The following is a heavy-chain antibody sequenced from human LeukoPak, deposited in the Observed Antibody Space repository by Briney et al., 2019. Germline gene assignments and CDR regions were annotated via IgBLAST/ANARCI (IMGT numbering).Heavy chain of an antibody. CDR2: IYYSGST. CDR1: GGSISSYY. Sequence: SETLSLTCTVSGGSISSYYWSWIRQPPGKGLEWIGYIYYSGSTNYNPSLKSRVTISVDTSKNQFSLKLSSVTAADTAVYYCARHGVGATPDVWGQGTTVTVSS. D-gene: IGHD1-26*01. CDR3: ARHGVGATPDV. V-gene: IGHV4-59*08. J-gene: IGHJ6*02.